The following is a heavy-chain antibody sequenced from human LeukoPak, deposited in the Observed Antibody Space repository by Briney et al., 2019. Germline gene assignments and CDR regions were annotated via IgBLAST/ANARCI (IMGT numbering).Heavy chain of an antibody. CDR2: INPKSGGT. Sequence: GASVKVSCKPSGYTFTGYYMHWVRQAPGQGLETMGGINPKSGGTSYAQKFQGRVTMTSDTSISTVYMQLARLTSDDTAFYYCARASIVGATDKLPFDYWGQGTLVTVSS. J-gene: IGHJ4*02. D-gene: IGHD1-26*01. V-gene: IGHV1-2*02. CDR1: GYTFTGYY. CDR3: ARASIVGATDKLPFDY.